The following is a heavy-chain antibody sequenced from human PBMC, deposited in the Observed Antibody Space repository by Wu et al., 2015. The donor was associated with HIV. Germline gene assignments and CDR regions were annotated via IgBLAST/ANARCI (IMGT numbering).Heavy chain of an antibody. Sequence: QVQLVQSGAEVKKPGASVKVSCQASGYTFTDYYIHWVRQAPGQGLEWMGWINPNSGGTNYAQKFQGTVTVTRDTSIGTAYMELSRLRSDDTAVYYCARGDYANYDFWSAYPSNWGQGTLVTVSS. D-gene: IGHD3-3*01. J-gene: IGHJ4*02. CDR1: GYTFTDYY. CDR2: INPNSGGT. V-gene: IGHV1-2*02. CDR3: ARGDYANYDFWSAYPSN.